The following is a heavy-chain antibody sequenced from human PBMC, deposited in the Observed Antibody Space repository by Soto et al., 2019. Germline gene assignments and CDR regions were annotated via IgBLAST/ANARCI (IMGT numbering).Heavy chain of an antibody. CDR1: GFTFSSYG. V-gene: IGHV3-33*06. CDR3: AKVLGRAYSNYRNDY. D-gene: IGHD4-4*01. CDR2: IWYDGSNK. Sequence: PGGSLRLSCAASGFTFSSYGMHWVRQAPGKGLEWVAVIWYDGSNKYYADSVKGRFTISRDNSKNTLYLQMNSLRAEDTAVYYCAKVLGRAYSNYRNDYWGQGTLVTVSS. J-gene: IGHJ4*02.